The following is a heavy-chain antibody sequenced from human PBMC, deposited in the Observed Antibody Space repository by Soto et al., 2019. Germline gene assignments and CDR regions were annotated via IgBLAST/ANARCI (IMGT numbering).Heavy chain of an antibody. CDR1: GFNLSSSA. D-gene: IGHD2-2*01. CDR2: ISYDGSKK. V-gene: IGHV3-30-3*01. J-gene: IGHJ4*02. CDR3: TSDRCSGTSYCFRY. Sequence: LRLSCAASGFNLSSSAMNWVRQAPGEGLEWLSVISYDGSKKYYADSAKGRFTISRDDSKNTLYLHMHSLRADDAAVYYCTSDRCSGTSYCFRYWGQGTLVTVSS.